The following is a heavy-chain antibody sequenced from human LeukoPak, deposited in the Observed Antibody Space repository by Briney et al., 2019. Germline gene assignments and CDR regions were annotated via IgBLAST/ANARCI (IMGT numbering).Heavy chain of an antibody. CDR2: ISYDGNTK. Sequence: PGTSLRLSCAATGFTFSSYAMHWVRQAPGKGLEWVAVISYDGNTKEYADSVKGRFTISRDNSKNTLYLQMNSLRVEDTAVYYCARGRSVGDIDYWGQGTLVTVSS. D-gene: IGHD3-16*01. CDR1: GFTFSSYA. V-gene: IGHV3-30*04. J-gene: IGHJ4*02. CDR3: ARGRSVGDIDY.